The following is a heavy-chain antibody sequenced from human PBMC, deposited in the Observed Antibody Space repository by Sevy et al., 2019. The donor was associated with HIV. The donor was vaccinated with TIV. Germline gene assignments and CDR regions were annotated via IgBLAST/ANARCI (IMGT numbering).Heavy chain of an antibody. CDR1: EYNFTNYW. J-gene: IGHJ6*02. CDR3: ARISSSPRAYYYYFGMDV. Sequence: GESLKISCKGSEYNFTNYWIGWVRQMPGKGLEWMGIIYPGDSGTRYSPSFRDQVIISADKSISTAYLQWSSLKASDTAMYYCARISSSPRAYYYYFGMDVWGQGTTVTVSS. V-gene: IGHV5-51*01. CDR2: IYPGDSGT. D-gene: IGHD6-6*01.